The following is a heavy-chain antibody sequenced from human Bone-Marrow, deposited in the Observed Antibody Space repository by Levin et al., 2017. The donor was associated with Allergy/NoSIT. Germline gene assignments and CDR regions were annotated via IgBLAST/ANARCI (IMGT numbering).Heavy chain of an antibody. D-gene: IGHD3-9*01. Sequence: GGSLRLSCAASGFTFSSYSMNWVRQAPGKGLEWVSSISSSSSYIYYADSVKGRFTISRDNAKNSLYLQMNSLRAEDTAVYYCARDPRLRYFDWLLTEHDAFDIWGQGTMVTVSS. V-gene: IGHV3-21*01. J-gene: IGHJ3*02. CDR3: ARDPRLRYFDWLLTEHDAFDI. CDR1: GFTFSSYS. CDR2: ISSSSSYI.